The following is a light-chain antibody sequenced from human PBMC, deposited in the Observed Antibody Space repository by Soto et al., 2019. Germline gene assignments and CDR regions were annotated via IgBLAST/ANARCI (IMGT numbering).Light chain of an antibody. J-gene: IGKJ3*01. CDR3: QQYDNLPFT. CDR1: QDISNY. Sequence: DIQMTQSPSSLSASVGDRVTITCQASQDISNYLNWYQQKPGQAPKLLIYGASNLETGVPSRFSGSASGTDFSFTISSLQPEDIATYHCQQYDNLPFTFGPGTKVDIK. CDR2: GAS. V-gene: IGKV1-33*01.